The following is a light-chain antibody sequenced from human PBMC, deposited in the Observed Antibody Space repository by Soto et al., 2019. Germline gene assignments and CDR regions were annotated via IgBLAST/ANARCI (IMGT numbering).Light chain of an antibody. CDR1: PSTSRW. CDR3: QQYNTYPFT. Sequence: DIQMTQCPSNLSASVGDXVXXTCLASPSTSRWLAWYQKKKGKAHNILIYKDYRLESGVQSRFSGSGFGTELTLTISRLKTDDFEIYYCQQYNTYPFTFGPGTKVDIK. J-gene: IGKJ3*01. V-gene: IGKV1-5*03. CDR2: KDY.